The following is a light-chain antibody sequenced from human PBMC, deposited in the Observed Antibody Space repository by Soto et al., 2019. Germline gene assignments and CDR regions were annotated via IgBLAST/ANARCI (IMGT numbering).Light chain of an antibody. Sequence: VLTQPPSVSAAPGQKVTISCSGSSSNIGNNYVSWYQQLPGTAPKLLIYDNNKRPSGIPDRFSGSKSGTSATLGITGLQTGDEADYYCGTWDSSLSVNYVFGTGTKVTVL. CDR1: SSNIGNNY. J-gene: IGLJ1*01. CDR2: DNN. V-gene: IGLV1-51*01. CDR3: GTWDSSLSVNYV.